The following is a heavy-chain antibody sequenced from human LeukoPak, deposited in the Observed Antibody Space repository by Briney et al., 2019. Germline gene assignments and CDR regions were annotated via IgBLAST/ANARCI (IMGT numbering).Heavy chain of an antibody. Sequence: PSETLSLTCAVYGGSFSGYYWSWIRQPPGKGLEWIGYIYYSGSTNYNPSLKSRVTISVDTSKNQFSLKLSSVTAADTAVYYCARVASGYNFDYWGQGTLVTVSS. D-gene: IGHD5-12*01. CDR2: IYYSGST. CDR3: ARVASGYNFDY. V-gene: IGHV4-59*01. CDR1: GGSFSGYY. J-gene: IGHJ4*02.